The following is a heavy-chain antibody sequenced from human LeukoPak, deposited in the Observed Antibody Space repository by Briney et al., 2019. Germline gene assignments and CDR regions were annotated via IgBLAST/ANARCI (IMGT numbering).Heavy chain of an antibody. Sequence: GGSLRLSCAASGFTFSSYAMSWVRQAPGKGLEWVSAISGSGGSTYYADSVKGRFTISRDNSKNTLYLQMNSLRAEDTAVYYCARGYSGYDYPDDAFDIWGQGTMVTVSS. CDR1: GFTFSSYA. D-gene: IGHD5-12*01. CDR2: ISGSGGST. V-gene: IGHV3-23*01. J-gene: IGHJ3*02. CDR3: ARGYSGYDYPDDAFDI.